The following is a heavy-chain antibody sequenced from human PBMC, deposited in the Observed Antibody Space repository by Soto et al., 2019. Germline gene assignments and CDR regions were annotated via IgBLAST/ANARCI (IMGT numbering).Heavy chain of an antibody. Sequence: GGSLRLSCAASEFSFSDYWMAWVRQAPGKGLEWVANLDQGGGEKHYVDTVKGRFTISRDNAKNSLYLQMNSLRAEDTAVYYCARAPHCSGGSCYPLDYWGQGTLVTVSS. CDR3: ARAPHCSGGSCYPLDY. D-gene: IGHD2-15*01. CDR2: LDQGGGEK. CDR1: EFSFSDYW. J-gene: IGHJ4*02. V-gene: IGHV3-7*05.